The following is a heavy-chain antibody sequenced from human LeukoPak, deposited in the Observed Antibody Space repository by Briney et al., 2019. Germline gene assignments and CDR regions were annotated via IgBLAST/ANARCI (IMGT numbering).Heavy chain of an antibody. CDR2: LGRSGEYK. J-gene: IGHJ6*02. V-gene: IGHV3-21*01. D-gene: IGHD5-12*01. CDR1: GFRFTDYS. Sequence: GSLRLSCAASGFRFTDYSMSWVRQAPRKGLEWVAGLGRSGEYKYYADSVKGRFTISRDNAKNSLYLQMNSLRAEDTAVYYCARVGFSVVATLDVWGQGTTVTVSS. CDR3: ARVGFSVVATLDV.